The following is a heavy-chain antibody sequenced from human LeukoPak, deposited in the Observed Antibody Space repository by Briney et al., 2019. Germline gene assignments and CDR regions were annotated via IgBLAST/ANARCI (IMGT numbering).Heavy chain of an antibody. J-gene: IGHJ4*02. CDR3: ARDPRIVGTTYFDY. Sequence: ASVTVSCKASGGTFSSYAISWVRQAPGQGLEWMGWISANNGNTNYAQKLQGRVTMTTDTSTSTAYMELRSLRSDDTAVYYCARDPRIVGTTYFDYWGQGTLVTVSS. CDR1: GGTFSSYA. V-gene: IGHV1-18*01. CDR2: ISANNGNT. D-gene: IGHD1-26*01.